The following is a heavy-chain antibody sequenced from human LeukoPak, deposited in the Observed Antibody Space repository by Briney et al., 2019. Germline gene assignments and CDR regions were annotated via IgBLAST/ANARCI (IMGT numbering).Heavy chain of an antibody. Sequence: SETLSLTCTVSGGSISSGDYYCSWIRQPPGKGLEWIGYIYYSGSTYYNPSLKSRVTISVDTSKNQFSLKLSSVTAADTAVYYCARAAVGVVDYWGQGALVTVSS. CDR1: GGSISSGDYY. CDR2: IYYSGST. J-gene: IGHJ4*02. CDR3: ARAAVGVVDY. V-gene: IGHV4-30-4*01. D-gene: IGHD6-19*01.